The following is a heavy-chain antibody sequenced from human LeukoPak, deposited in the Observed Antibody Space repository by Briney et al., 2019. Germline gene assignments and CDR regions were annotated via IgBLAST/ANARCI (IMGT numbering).Heavy chain of an antibody. CDR3: ARHPQDTSMVTFPLYFDY. V-gene: IGHV4-39*01. CDR2: IYYSGST. Sequence: SETLSLTCTVSGGSISSNNYYWGWIRQPPGKGLEWIGSIYYSGSTYYNPSLKSRVTISVDTSKNQFSLKLSSLTAADTAVYFCARHPQDTSMVTFPLYFDYWGQATLVTVSS. CDR1: GGSISSNNYY. D-gene: IGHD5-18*01. J-gene: IGHJ4*02.